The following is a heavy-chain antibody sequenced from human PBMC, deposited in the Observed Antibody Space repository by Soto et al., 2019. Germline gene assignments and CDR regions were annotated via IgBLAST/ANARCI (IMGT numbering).Heavy chain of an antibody. D-gene: IGHD5-18*01. Sequence: ASVKVSCKASGGTFSSYAISWVRQAPGQGLEWMGGIIPIFGTANYAQKFQGRVTITADESTSTAYMELSSLRSEDTAVYYCARDRGDTAMALDAFDIWGQGTMVTVSS. CDR3: ARDRGDTAMALDAFDI. J-gene: IGHJ3*02. V-gene: IGHV1-69*13. CDR1: GGTFSSYA. CDR2: IIPIFGTA.